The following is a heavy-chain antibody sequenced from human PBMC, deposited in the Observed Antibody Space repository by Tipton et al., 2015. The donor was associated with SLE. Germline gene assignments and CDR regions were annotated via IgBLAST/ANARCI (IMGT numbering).Heavy chain of an antibody. V-gene: IGHV4-61*09. J-gene: IGHJ4*02. CDR2: IYTIGNT. CDR1: GGSLSSGSYY. CDR3: ARDDTDGESSGIPGDY. Sequence: TLSLTCTVSGGSLSSGSYYWTWIRQPAGKGLEWIGYIYTIGNTNYNPSLKSRVTISVGTSKNQFFLKLNSVTAADTAVYYCARDDTDGESSGIPGDYWGQGTLVTVSS. D-gene: IGHD3-22*01.